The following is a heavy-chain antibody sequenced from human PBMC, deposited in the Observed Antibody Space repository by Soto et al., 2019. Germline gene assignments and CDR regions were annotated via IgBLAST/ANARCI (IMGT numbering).Heavy chain of an antibody. J-gene: IGHJ5*02. Sequence: QIPLVQSGGEVRKPGASVKLSCKASGYTFTTYGISWVRQRPGQGLEWMGWMSAFNGNTKSAQEFQGRVTMTTDTSTTTAYMEVKRLTSDDSAVYFCARGSGDTGSAWLDPWGQGTLVTVSS. CDR3: ARGSGDTGSAWLDP. CDR1: GYTFTTYG. CDR2: MSAFNGNT. V-gene: IGHV1-18*01. D-gene: IGHD1-1*01.